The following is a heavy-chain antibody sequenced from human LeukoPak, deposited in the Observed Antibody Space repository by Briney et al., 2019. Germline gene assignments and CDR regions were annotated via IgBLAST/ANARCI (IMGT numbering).Heavy chain of an antibody. CDR2: IYHSGST. CDR1: GGSISSYY. Sequence: SETLSLTCTVSGGSISSYYWSWIRQPPGKGLEWIGYIYHSGSTYYNPSLKSRVTISVDRSKNQFSLKLSSVTAADTAVYYCARAPRYYGSGSYFDYWGQGTLVTVSS. D-gene: IGHD3-10*01. CDR3: ARAPRYYGSGSYFDY. J-gene: IGHJ4*02. V-gene: IGHV4-59*12.